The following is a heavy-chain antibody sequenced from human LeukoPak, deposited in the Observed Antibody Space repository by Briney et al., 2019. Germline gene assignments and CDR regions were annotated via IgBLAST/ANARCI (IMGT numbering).Heavy chain of an antibody. CDR3: ARSPVLVGATPTD. Sequence: SETLSLTCAVYGETFSCYYWNWLRQPPGKGLEWIGEINHSGSTNYNPSLKTRVTISVDTSKNQFSLKLSSVTAADTAVYYCARSPVLVGATPTDWGQGTLVTVSS. CDR2: INHSGST. J-gene: IGHJ4*02. CDR1: GETFSCYY. V-gene: IGHV4-34*01. D-gene: IGHD1-26*01.